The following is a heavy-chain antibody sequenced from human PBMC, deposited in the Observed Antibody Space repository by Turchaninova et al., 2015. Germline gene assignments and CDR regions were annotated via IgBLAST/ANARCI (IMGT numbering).Heavy chain of an antibody. V-gene: IGHV3-72*01. D-gene: IGHD6-19*01. CDR2: SRNKANSYTT. Sequence: LVESGGGLFQPGGSLRLSCAASDFTFSDHYMDWVRQAPGKGLDWVGRSRNKANSYTTEYTASVKGRFTISRDDSKNEMYLQMNSLKTEDTAVYYCARGDSSGWSNAFDIWGQGTMVTVSS. CDR3: ARGDSSGWSNAFDI. J-gene: IGHJ3*02. CDR1: DFTFSDHY.